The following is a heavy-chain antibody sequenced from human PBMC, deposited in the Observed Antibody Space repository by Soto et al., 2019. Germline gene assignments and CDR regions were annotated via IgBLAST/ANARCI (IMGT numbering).Heavy chain of an antibody. CDR2: IYPGDSDT. D-gene: IGHD3-10*01. Sequence: PGESLKISCKGSGYSFTSYWIGWVRQMPGKGLEWMGIIYPGDSDTRYSPSFQGQVTISADKSISTAYLQWSSLKASDTAMYYCARHTLDPNMVRGVISYGMDVWGQGTTVTVS. CDR1: GYSFTSYW. J-gene: IGHJ6*02. CDR3: ARHTLDPNMVRGVISYGMDV. V-gene: IGHV5-51*01.